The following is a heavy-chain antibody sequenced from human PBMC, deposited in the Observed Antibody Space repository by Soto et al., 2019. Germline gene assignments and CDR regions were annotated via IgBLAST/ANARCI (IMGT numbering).Heavy chain of an antibody. CDR2: INHSGST. CDR1: GGSFSGYY. J-gene: IGHJ4*02. D-gene: IGHD3-16*01. CDR3: ARGLGRFKPRSGVTFDY. Sequence: SETLSLTCAVYGGSFSGYYWSWIRQHPGKGLEWIGEINHSGSTNYNPSLKSRVTISVDTSKNQFSLKLSSVTAADTAVYYCARGLGRFKPRSGVTFDYWGQGTLVTAPQ. V-gene: IGHV4-34*01.